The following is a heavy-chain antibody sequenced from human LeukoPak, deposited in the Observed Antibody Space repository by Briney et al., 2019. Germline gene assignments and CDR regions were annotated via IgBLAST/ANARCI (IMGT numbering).Heavy chain of an antibody. Sequence: GASVKVSCKSSGYTFTYCYIHWVRQASGQGLEWMGWINPNGGGTNYAQKFQGSVTMTRDTSISTAYMELSSLTSDDTAVYSCARGSASGSRYPFDYWGQGTLVTVSS. CDR3: ARGSASGSRYPFDY. V-gene: IGHV1-2*02. CDR1: GYTFTYCY. J-gene: IGHJ4*02. CDR2: INPNGGGT. D-gene: IGHD3-10*01.